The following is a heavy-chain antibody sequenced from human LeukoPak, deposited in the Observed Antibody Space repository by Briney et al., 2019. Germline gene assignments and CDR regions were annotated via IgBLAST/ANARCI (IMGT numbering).Heavy chain of an antibody. CDR3: ARGRVTGDIHYYYGMDV. CDR1: GYTFTSYD. Sequence: ASVKVSCKASGYTFTSYDINWVRQATGQGLEWMGWMNPNSGNTGYAQKFQGRVTMTRNTSISTAYMELSSLRSEDTAVYYCARGRVTGDIHYYYGMDVWGQGTTVTVSS. J-gene: IGHJ6*02. D-gene: IGHD7-27*01. V-gene: IGHV1-8*01. CDR2: MNPNSGNT.